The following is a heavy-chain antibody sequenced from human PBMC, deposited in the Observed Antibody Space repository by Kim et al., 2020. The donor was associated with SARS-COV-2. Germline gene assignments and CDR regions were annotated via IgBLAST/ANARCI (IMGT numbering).Heavy chain of an antibody. J-gene: IGHJ6*02. CDR3: ARGQPPVSYYYGMDV. V-gene: IGHV1-18*01. Sequence: ASVKVSCKASGYTFTSYGISWVRQAPGQGLEWMGWISAYNGNTNYAQKLQGRVTMTTDTSTSTAYMELRSLRSDDTAVYYCARGQPPVSYYYGMDVWGQGTTVTVSS. CDR1: GYTFTSYG. CDR2: ISAYNGNT. D-gene: IGHD3-16*01.